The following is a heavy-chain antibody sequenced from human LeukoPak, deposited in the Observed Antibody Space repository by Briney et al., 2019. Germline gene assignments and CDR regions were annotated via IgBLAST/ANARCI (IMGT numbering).Heavy chain of an antibody. Sequence: PGGSLRLSCAASGFTFDDYAMHWVRQAPGKGLEWVSGISWNSGSIGYADSVKGRFTISRDNAKNSLYLRMNSLRAEDTALYYCAVTTGAFDIWGQGTMVTVSS. V-gene: IGHV3-9*01. CDR1: GFTFDDYA. J-gene: IGHJ3*02. D-gene: IGHD1-1*01. CDR3: AVTTGAFDI. CDR2: ISWNSGSI.